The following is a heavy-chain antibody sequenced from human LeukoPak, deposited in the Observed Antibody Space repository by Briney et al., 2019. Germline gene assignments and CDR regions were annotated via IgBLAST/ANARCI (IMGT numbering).Heavy chain of an antibody. CDR1: GFTFSSYG. D-gene: IGHD6-13*01. CDR3: AREYSSSWPFYY. V-gene: IGHV3-23*01. J-gene: IGHJ4*02. CDR2: INSGDGT. Sequence: PGGSLRLSCAASGFTFSSYGMSWVRQAPGKGLEWVSSINSGDGTYYADSVKGRFTISRDNSKNTLYLQMNSLRADDTAVYYCAREYSSSWPFYYWGQGTLVTVSS.